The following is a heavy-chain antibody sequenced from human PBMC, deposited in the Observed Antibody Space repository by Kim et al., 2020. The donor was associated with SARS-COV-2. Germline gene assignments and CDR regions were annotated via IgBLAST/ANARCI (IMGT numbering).Heavy chain of an antibody. J-gene: IGHJ6*02. V-gene: IGHV3-33*01. CDR3: ARINDILTGYLGPYYYYGMDV. CDR2: IWYDGSNK. D-gene: IGHD3-9*01. CDR1: GFTFSSYG. Sequence: GGSLRLSCAASGFTFSSYGMHWVRQAPGKGLEWVAVIWYDGSNKYYADSVKGRFTISRDNSKNTLYLQMNSLRAEDTAVYYCARINDILTGYLGPYYYYGMDVWGQGTTVTVSS.